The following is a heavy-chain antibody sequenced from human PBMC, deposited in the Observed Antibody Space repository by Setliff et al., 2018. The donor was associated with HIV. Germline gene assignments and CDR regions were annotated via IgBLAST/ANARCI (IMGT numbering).Heavy chain of an antibody. J-gene: IGHJ5*02. CDR2: IYYSGST. CDR1: GDSISGSNYY. V-gene: IGHV4-39*01. Sequence: SETLSLTCTVSGDSISGSNYYWGWIRQAPGKGLEWIGSIYYSGSTYDNPSLKTRVSISVDTSKNQFSLKLSSVTAADTAVYYCARSPLPRNWFDPWGQGTLVTVSS. CDR3: ARSPLPRNWFDP.